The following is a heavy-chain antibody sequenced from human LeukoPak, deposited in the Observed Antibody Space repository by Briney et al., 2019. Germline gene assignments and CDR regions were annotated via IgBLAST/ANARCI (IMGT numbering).Heavy chain of an antibody. V-gene: IGHV3-48*01. CDR1: GFISSQYG. J-gene: IGHJ5*02. Sequence: GGSLRLSCAASGFISSQYGFNWVRQAPGKGLEWVSHIRSTSETFYADSVKGRFAISRDHARNSLYLQMNNLRGEDTAIYYCARDAGNSGYGCDLWGQGTLVTVSS. D-gene: IGHD5-12*01. CDR2: IRSTSET. CDR3: ARDAGNSGYGCDL.